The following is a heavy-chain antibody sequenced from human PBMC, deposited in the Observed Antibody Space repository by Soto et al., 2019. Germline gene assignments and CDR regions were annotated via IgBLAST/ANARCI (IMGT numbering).Heavy chain of an antibody. D-gene: IGHD6-19*01. CDR2: ISVYSGNT. V-gene: IGHV1-18*04. CDR1: GYTLTSYG. J-gene: IGHJ5*02. Sequence: QFQLVQSGAEVRKPGVSVKVSCKASGYTLTSYGISWVRHAPGQGLEWMGWISVYSGNTNYAQKFQGRVSMTRDTSTSTAYMELRSLRSDDTAVYYCATLAVAGSVNWFDPWGQGTLVTVSS. CDR3: ATLAVAGSVNWFDP.